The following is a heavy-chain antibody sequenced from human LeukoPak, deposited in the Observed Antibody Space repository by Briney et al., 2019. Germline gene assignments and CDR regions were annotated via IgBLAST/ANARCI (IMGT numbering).Heavy chain of an antibody. V-gene: IGHV4-61*02. CDR2: IYTSGST. CDR3: ARERVWRYCGGDSCGWFDP. Sequence: SETLSLTCTDSGGSISSGSYYWSWIRQPAGKGLEWIGRIYTSGSTNYNPSLKSRVTISVDTFKNQFSLKLSSVTAADTAVYYCARERVWRYCGGDSCGWFDPWGQGTLVTVSS. D-gene: IGHD2-21*02. J-gene: IGHJ5*02. CDR1: GGSISSGSYY.